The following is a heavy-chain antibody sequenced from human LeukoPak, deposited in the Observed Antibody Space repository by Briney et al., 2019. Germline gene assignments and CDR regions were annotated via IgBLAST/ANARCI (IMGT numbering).Heavy chain of an antibody. V-gene: IGHV4-4*07. CDR1: GGSISSYY. Sequence: PSETLSLTCTVSGGSISSYYWSWIRQPAGQGMEWIGRIYTSGSTNYNPSLKSRVTMSVDTSKNQFSLKLSSVTAADTAVYYCARDLAIPGDYYYYMDVWGKGTTVTVSS. CDR3: ARDLAIPGDYYYYMDV. CDR2: IYTSGST. D-gene: IGHD2-21*01. J-gene: IGHJ6*03.